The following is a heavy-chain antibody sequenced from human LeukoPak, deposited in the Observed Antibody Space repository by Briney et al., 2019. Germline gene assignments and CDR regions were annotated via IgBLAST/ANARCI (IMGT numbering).Heavy chain of an antibody. V-gene: IGHV4-34*01. CDR2: INHSGST. CDR1: GGSISSYY. Sequence: KTSETLSLTCTVSGGSISSYYWSWIRQPPGKGLEWIGEINHSGSTNYNPSLKSRVTISVDTSKNQFSLKLSSVTAADTAVYYCAREISGGDGYNPGGPDYWGQGTLVTVSS. D-gene: IGHD5-24*01. J-gene: IGHJ4*02. CDR3: AREISGGDGYNPGGPDY.